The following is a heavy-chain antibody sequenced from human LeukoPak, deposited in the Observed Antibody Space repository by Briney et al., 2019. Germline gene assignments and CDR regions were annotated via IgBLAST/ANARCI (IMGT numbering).Heavy chain of an antibody. CDR3: AKDQTFRGSGHYTYFDY. V-gene: IGHV3-30*02. Sequence: GGSLRLSCTASGFTFKTSGMHWVRQAPGKGLEWVGFIQHDETEIYSADSVKGRFTFSRDNFKSTLYLQMNSLRAEDTAVYYCAKDQTFRGSGHYTYFDYWGQGALVTVSS. J-gene: IGHJ4*02. CDR1: GFTFKTSG. CDR2: IQHDETEI. D-gene: IGHD2-15*01.